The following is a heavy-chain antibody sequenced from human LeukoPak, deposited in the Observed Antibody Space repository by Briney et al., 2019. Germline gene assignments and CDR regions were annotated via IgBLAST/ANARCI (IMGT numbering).Heavy chain of an antibody. CDR3: ASDVVVPAAWAFDI. Sequence: GGSLRLSCAASGFTFSSYSMNWVRQAPGKGLEWVSYISSSSSTIYYADSVKGRFTISRDNAKNSLYLQMNSLRAEGTAVYYCASDVVVPAAWAFDIWGQGTMVTVSS. V-gene: IGHV3-48*01. J-gene: IGHJ3*02. CDR1: GFTFSSYS. D-gene: IGHD2-2*01. CDR2: ISSSSSTI.